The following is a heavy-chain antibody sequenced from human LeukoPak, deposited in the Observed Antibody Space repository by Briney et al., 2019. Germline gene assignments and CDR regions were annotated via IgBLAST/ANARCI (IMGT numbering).Heavy chain of an antibody. CDR3: AKEPNHSSGYWDY. CDR2: ISGGGDAT. J-gene: IGHJ4*02. Sequence: TGGSLRLSCAASDFTFSTYAMSWVRQAPGKGLEWVSTISGGGDATYYADSVKGRFTISRDNSKNTLYLQMNSLRAEDTAVYCAKEPNHSSGYWDYWGQGTLVTVSS. V-gene: IGHV3-23*01. D-gene: IGHD3-22*01. CDR1: DFTFSTYA.